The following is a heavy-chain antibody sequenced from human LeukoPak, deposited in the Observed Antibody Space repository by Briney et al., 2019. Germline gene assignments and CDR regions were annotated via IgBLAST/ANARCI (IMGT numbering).Heavy chain of an antibody. Sequence: SETLSLTCTVSGGSISSSSYYWGWNRQPPGKGLEWIGSIYYSGSTYYNPCLKSRVTISVDRSKNQFSLKLSSVTAADTAVYYCAXXLSXGYYDSSGYPVKWFDPWGQGTLVTVSS. V-gene: IGHV4-39*01. J-gene: IGHJ5*02. CDR1: GGSISSSSYY. D-gene: IGHD3-22*01. CDR2: IYYSGST. CDR3: AXXLSXGYYDSSGYPVKWFDP.